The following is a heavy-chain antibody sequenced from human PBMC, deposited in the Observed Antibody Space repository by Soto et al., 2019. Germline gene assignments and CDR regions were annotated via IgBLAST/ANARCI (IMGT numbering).Heavy chain of an antibody. V-gene: IGHV3-21*01. D-gene: IGHD2-2*01. CDR2: ISSSSSYI. CDR3: ARDLCSSTSCNWFDP. J-gene: IGHJ5*02. CDR1: GFTFSNYS. Sequence: GGSLRLSCAASGFTFSNYSMNWVRQAPGKGLEWVSSISSSSSYIYYADSVKGRFTISRDNAKNSLYLQMNSLRAEDTAVFYCARDLCSSTSCNWFDPWGQGTLVTVSS.